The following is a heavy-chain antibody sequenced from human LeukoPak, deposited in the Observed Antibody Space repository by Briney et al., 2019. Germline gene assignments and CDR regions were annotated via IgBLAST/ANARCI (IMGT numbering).Heavy chain of an antibody. Sequence: SETLSLTCCVSRSPMSGYYWSWIRQPPGKGLEWIGYTFGTETTDYNPTLKSRVVISVDTSKNQVPLRLNSVTAADTAFYYCARGSVTPDAGYWGPGILVTVSS. CDR1: RSPMSGYY. CDR3: ARGSVTPDAGY. D-gene: IGHD4-17*01. J-gene: IGHJ4*02. CDR2: TFGTETT. V-gene: IGHV4-59*01.